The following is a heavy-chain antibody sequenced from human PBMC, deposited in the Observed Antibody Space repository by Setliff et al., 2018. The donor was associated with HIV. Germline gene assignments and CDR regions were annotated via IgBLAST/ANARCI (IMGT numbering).Heavy chain of an antibody. CDR2: VNNEGSST. J-gene: IGHJ5*02. Sequence: GGSLRLSCAASGLTFSRHWMHWVRQAPGKGLVWVSRVNNEGSSTTYADSVRGRFAISRDNTKNTVYPQMNSLRAEDTAVYYCATDGAWGQGTLVTVSS. D-gene: IGHD3-16*01. CDR1: GLTFSRHW. CDR3: ATDGA. V-gene: IGHV3-74*01.